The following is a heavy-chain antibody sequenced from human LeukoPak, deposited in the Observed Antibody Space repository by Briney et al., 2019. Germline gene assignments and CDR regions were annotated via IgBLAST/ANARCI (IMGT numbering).Heavy chain of an antibody. D-gene: IGHD3-10*01. V-gene: IGHV3-64*02. CDR3: AKLGRNYFDY. CDR2: ITGNGVST. J-gene: IGHJ4*02. Sequence: GSLRLSCAASGFTFSTYSMRWVRQAPGKGLEYVSAITGNGVSTFYADSVKGRFTISRDNAKNSLYLQMNSLRAEDTAVYYCAKLGRNYFDYWGQGTLVTVSS. CDR1: GFTFSTYS.